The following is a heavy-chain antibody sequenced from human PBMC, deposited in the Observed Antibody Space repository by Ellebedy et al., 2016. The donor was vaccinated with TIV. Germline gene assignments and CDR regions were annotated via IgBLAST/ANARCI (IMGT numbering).Heavy chain of an antibody. CDR1: GYTFTSYG. J-gene: IGHJ4*02. Sequence: ASVKVSXXASGYTFTSYGISWVRQAPGQGLEWMGWISAYNGNTNYAQKLQGRVTMTTDTSTSTAYMELRSLRSDDTAVYYCARGGGLLWFGELLMWGQGTLVTVSS. D-gene: IGHD3-10*01. CDR2: ISAYNGNT. CDR3: ARGGGLLWFGELLM. V-gene: IGHV1-18*01.